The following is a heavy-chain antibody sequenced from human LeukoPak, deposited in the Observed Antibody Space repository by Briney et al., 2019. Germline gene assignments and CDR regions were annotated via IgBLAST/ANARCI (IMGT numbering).Heavy chain of an antibody. J-gene: IGHJ4*02. D-gene: IGHD3-16*01. CDR2: MNPNSGNT. CDR1: GYTFTSYD. V-gene: IGHV1-8*01. CDR3: ARGGEGLYYFDY. Sequence: ASVKVSCKASGYTFTSYDINWVRQATGQGLEWMGWMNPNSGNTGYAQKFQGRVTMTRNTSISTAYTELSSLRSEDAAVYYCARGGEGLYYFDYWGQGTLVTVSS.